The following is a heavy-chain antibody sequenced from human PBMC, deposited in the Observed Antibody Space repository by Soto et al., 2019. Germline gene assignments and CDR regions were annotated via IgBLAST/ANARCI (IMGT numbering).Heavy chain of an antibody. D-gene: IGHD4-17*01. V-gene: IGHV3-21*01. CDR2: ISSSSSYI. CDR3: ARDQLTDYYYGDYAAQKNIDAFDI. CDR1: GFTFSSYS. J-gene: IGHJ3*02. Sequence: GGSLRLSCAASGFTFSSYSMNWVRQAPGKGLEWVSSISSSSSYIYYADSVKGRFTISRDNAKNSLYLQMNSLRAEDTAVYYCARDQLTDYYYGDYAAQKNIDAFDIWGQGTMVTVSS.